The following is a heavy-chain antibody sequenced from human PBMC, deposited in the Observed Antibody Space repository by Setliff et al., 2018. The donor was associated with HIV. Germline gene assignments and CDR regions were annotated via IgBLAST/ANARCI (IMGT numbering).Heavy chain of an antibody. V-gene: IGHV1-2*02. D-gene: IGHD1-1*01. J-gene: IGHJ3*01. Sequence: ASVNVSCKASDYMFIDHYIHWVRQAPGQGLEWMGWMNSRSGNIRYAQKFQGRVTMTRDTSISTAYMEFNSLTSDDTAVYYCARDRADDQYIGLDVWGQGTMVTVSS. CDR2: MNSRSGNI. CDR3: ARDRADDQYIGLDV. CDR1: DYMFIDHY.